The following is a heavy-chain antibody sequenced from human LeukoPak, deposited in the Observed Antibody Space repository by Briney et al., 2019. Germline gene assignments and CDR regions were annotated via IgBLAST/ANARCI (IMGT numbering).Heavy chain of an antibody. V-gene: IGHV1-8*03. CDR2: MNPNSGNT. CDR3: ARANYGVWSGYYRVNYYFDY. J-gene: IGHJ4*02. CDR1: GYTFTSYY. Sequence: ASVKVSCKASGYTFTSYYMHWVRQATGQGLEWMGWMNPNSGNTGYAQKFQGRVTVTRNTSISTAYMELSSLRYEDTAVYYCARANYGVWSGYYRVNYYFDYWGQGTLVTVSS. D-gene: IGHD3-3*01.